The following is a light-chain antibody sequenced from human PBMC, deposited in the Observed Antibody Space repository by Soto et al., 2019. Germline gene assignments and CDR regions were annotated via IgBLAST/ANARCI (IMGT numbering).Light chain of an antibody. CDR1: QSVLHSSNNEWD. J-gene: IGKJ1*01. CDR3: HQYYTTPRT. Sequence: DIVLTQSPDSLAVSLGERVTINCKSSQSVLHSSNNEWDLGWYQQKPGQPPKLLIYWASTRASGVPDRFSGRGSGTDFSLTISSLQAEDVAVYYCHQYYTTPRTFGQGTRVEIK. V-gene: IGKV4-1*01. CDR2: WAS.